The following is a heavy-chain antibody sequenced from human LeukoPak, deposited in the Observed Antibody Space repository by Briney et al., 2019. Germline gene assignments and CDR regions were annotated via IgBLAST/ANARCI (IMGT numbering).Heavy chain of an antibody. CDR1: GFTFSSYW. J-gene: IGHJ6*02. V-gene: IGHV3-7*04. D-gene: IGHD3-9*01. CDR3: ARADILTGYYGYYYYGTDV. Sequence: GGSLRLSCAASGFTFSSYWMSWVRQAPGKGLEWVANIKQDGSEKYYVDSVKGRFTISRDNAKNSLYLQMNSLRAEDTAVYYCARADILTGYYGYYYYGTDVWGQGTTVTVPS. CDR2: IKQDGSEK.